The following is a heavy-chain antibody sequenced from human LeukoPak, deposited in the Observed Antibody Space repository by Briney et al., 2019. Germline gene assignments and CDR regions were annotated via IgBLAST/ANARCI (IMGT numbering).Heavy chain of an antibody. CDR2: FYYSGST. V-gene: IGHV4-39*01. CDR3: ARQTAATITGYHFYMDV. Sequence: PSETLSLSCTFSGGSISSSSYCWGWIRQPPGKGLEWIGTFYYSGSTYYNPSLNSRVTISVDTSKNQFSLYLSSVTAADTAVYYCARQTAATITGYHFYMDVWGKGTTVTVSS. D-gene: IGHD5-12*01. J-gene: IGHJ6*03. CDR1: GGSISSSSYC.